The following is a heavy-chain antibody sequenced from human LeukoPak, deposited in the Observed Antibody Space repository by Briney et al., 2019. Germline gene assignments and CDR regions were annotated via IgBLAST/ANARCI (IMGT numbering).Heavy chain of an antibody. D-gene: IGHD2-8*01. V-gene: IGHV3-7*01. CDR1: GFTFSTYW. CDR3: AREAPICTNADCRTGFDY. J-gene: IGHJ4*02. Sequence: GGSLRLSCVASGFTFSTYWMSCVRQAPGNGLECVADIRQDASEKYYVDSVKGRFTISRDNAKNSLYLQMNSLRAEDTAGYYCAREAPICTNADCRTGFDYWGQGTLVAVSS. CDR2: IRQDASEK.